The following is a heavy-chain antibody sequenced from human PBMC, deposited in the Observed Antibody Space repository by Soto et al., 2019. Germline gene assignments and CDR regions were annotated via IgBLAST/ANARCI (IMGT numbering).Heavy chain of an antibody. CDR3: AQDYRWAVAGTYAHYGMDV. V-gene: IGHV3-9*01. Sequence: EVQLVESGGGLVQPGRSLRLSCAASGFTFDDYAMHWVRQAPGKGLEGVSGISWHSGSIGYADSVKGRFTISRDNAKNYLYLQMNSLRAEDTALYYCAQDYRWAVAGTYAHYGMDVWGQGTTVTVSS. CDR2: ISWHSGSI. D-gene: IGHD6-19*01. CDR1: GFTFDDYA. J-gene: IGHJ6*02.